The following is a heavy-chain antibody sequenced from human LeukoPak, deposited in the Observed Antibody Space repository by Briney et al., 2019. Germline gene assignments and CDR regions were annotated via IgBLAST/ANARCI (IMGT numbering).Heavy chain of an antibody. CDR1: GGSISSSSYY. CDR3: ARYEKNSATADYYGSGSYSDY. J-gene: IGHJ4*02. CDR2: IYYSGST. V-gene: IGHV4-39*01. Sequence: PSETLSLTCTVSGGSISSSSYYWGWIRQPPGKGLEWIGSIYYSGSTYYNPSLKSRVTISVDTSKNQFSLKLSSVTAADTAVYYCARYEKNSATADYYGSGSYSDYWGQGTLVTVSP. D-gene: IGHD3-10*01.